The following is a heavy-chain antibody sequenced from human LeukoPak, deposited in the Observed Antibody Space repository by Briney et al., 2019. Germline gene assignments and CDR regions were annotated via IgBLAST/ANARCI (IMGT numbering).Heavy chain of an antibody. Sequence: PSETLSLTCTVSGGSISGFYWSWIGQPPGKGLGWIGNIYYSGSTNYNPSLKSRVTISVDTSKNQFSLKLSSVTAADTAVYYCARHFDYWGRGTLVTVSS. CDR3: ARHFDY. J-gene: IGHJ4*02. V-gene: IGHV4-59*08. CDR1: GGSISGFY. CDR2: IYYSGST.